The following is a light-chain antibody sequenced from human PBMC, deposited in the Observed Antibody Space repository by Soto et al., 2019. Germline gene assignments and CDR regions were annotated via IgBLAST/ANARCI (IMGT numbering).Light chain of an antibody. J-gene: IGKJ4*01. Sequence: DIQMTQSPSTLSASVGDRVTITCRASQSISSWLAWYQQKPGKAPKLLIYDASSLESGVPSRFSGSGSGTEFTLTISSLQPDDFATYYCQQYNSYSFGGGTKVEIK. CDR1: QSISSW. CDR2: DAS. V-gene: IGKV1-5*01. CDR3: QQYNSYS.